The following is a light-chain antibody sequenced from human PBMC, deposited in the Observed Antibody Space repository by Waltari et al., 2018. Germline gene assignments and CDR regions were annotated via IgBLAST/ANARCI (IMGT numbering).Light chain of an antibody. V-gene: IGKV1-27*01. CDR3: QKYDSAPQT. Sequence: DIQMTQSPSSLSASVGYRVTITCRASPGISIDLAWYQQKPGKAPKLLISGASTLQFGVPSRFSGSGSGTDFTLTISGLQPDDFATYYCQKYDSAPQTFGQGTKVEIK. CDR1: PGISID. J-gene: IGKJ1*01. CDR2: GAS.